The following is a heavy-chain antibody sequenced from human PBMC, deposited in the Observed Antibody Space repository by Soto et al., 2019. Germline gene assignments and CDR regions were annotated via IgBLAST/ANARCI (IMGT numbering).Heavy chain of an antibody. CDR3: ARDLWGYCGTDCYPLDV. CDR2: IYYSGSS. J-gene: IGHJ6*02. V-gene: IGHV4-59*01. D-gene: IGHD2-21*02. Sequence: PSETLSLTCTVSGGSISGYYWGWIRQPPGKGLEWIAYIYYSGSSNSNPSLKSRVTISVDTSKNQFSLKLNAVTAADTAVYYCARDLWGYCGTDCYPLDVWGQGTTVTVSS. CDR1: GGSISGYY.